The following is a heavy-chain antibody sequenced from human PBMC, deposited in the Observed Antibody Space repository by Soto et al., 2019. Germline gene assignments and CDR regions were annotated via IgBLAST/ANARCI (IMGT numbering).Heavy chain of an antibody. CDR1: GDSMSTFY. D-gene: IGHD5-18*01. CDR3: ATGGYSYGFTGFFDY. J-gene: IGHJ4*02. CDR2: IYYRGST. V-gene: IGHV4-59*01. Sequence: SETLSLTCSVSGDSMSTFYWSWIRQPPGKGLEWIGYIYYRGSTNYNPSLKSRVTISVDTSKKQFSLKLSSVTAADTAVYYCATGGYSYGFTGFFDYWGQGTLVTVSS.